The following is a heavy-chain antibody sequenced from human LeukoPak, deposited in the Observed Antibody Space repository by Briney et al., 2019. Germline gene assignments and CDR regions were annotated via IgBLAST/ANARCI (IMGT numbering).Heavy chain of an antibody. Sequence: PGGSLRLSCAASGFTSSSYAMHWVRQAPGKGLEYVSAISSNGGSTYYANSVKGRFTISRDNSKNTLYLQMGSLRAEDMAVYYCARYYYDSSGYYYDYWGQGTLVTVSS. D-gene: IGHD3-22*01. CDR2: ISSNGGST. J-gene: IGHJ4*02. CDR1: GFTSSSYA. V-gene: IGHV3-64*01. CDR3: ARYYYDSSGYYYDY.